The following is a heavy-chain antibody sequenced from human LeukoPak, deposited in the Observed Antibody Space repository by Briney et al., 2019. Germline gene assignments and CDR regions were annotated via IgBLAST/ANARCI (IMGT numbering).Heavy chain of an antibody. CDR2: ISYDGSNK. CDR1: GFTFSSYA. Sequence: GRSLRLSCAASGFTFSSYAMHWVRQAPGKGVEWVAVISYDGSNKYYADSVKGRFTISRDNSKNTLYLQMNSLRAEDTAVYYCARDGQQWLAFDYWGQGTLVTVSS. D-gene: IGHD6-19*01. CDR3: ARDGQQWLAFDY. V-gene: IGHV3-30*04. J-gene: IGHJ4*02.